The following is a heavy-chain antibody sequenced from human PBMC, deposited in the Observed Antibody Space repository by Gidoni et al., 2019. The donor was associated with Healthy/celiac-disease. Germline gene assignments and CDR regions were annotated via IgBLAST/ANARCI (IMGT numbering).Heavy chain of an antibody. CDR3: ARDPPRSSGWESGGDY. D-gene: IGHD6-19*01. V-gene: IGHV1-46*01. J-gene: IGHJ4*02. CDR2: INPSGGST. CDR1: GYTFTSYY. Sequence: QVQLVQSGAEVKKPGASVKVSCKASGYTFTSYYMHWVRQAPGQGLEWMGIINPSGGSTSYAQKFQGRVTMTRDTSTSTVYMELSSLRSEDTAVYYCARDPPRSSGWESGGDYWGQGTLVTVSS.